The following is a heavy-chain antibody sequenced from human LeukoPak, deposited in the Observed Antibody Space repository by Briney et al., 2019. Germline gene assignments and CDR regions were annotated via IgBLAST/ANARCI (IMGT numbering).Heavy chain of an antibody. J-gene: IGHJ4*02. CDR2: IYYSGSSGST. V-gene: IGHV4-59*08. CDR3: ARGGTMSTVPL. D-gene: IGHD4-17*01. Sequence: KPSETLSLTCAVSGGSISSYYWSWIRQPPGKGLEWIGYIYYSGSSGSTNYNPSLKSRVTISVDTSKNQFSLKLSSVTAADTAVYYCARGGTMSTVPLWGQGTLVTVSS. CDR1: GGSISSYY.